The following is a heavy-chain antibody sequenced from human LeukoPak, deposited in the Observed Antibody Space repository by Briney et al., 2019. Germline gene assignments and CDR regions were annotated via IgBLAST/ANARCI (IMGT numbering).Heavy chain of an antibody. CDR2: FDPEDGET. CDR1: GYTLTELS. V-gene: IGHV1-24*01. D-gene: IGHD1-26*01. J-gene: IGHJ4*02. Sequence: GASVKVSCKVSGYTLTELSMHWVRQAPGKGLEGMGGFDPEDGETIYAQKFQGRVTMTEDTSTDTAYMELSSLRSEDTAVYYCATSELLRRDYFDYWGQGTLVTVSS. CDR3: ATSELLRRDYFDY.